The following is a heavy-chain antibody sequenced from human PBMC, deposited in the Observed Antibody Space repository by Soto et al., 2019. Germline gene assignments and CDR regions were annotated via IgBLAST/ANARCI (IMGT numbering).Heavy chain of an antibody. CDR2: IYSGGST. CDR1: GFTVSSNY. J-gene: IGHJ6*03. CDR3: ARALNSSWKYYYYYYYMDV. D-gene: IGHD6-13*01. V-gene: IGHV3-66*01. Sequence: GGSLRLSCAASGFTVSSNYMSWVRQAPGKGLEWVSVIYSGGSTYYADSVKGRFTISRDNSKNTLYLQMNSLRAEDTAVYYCARALNSSWKYYYYYYYMDVWGKGTTVTVSS.